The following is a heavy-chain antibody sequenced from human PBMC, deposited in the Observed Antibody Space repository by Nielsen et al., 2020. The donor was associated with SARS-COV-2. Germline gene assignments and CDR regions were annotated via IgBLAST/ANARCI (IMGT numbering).Heavy chain of an antibody. CDR3: ARGFCSSTSCYGAIFDY. V-gene: IGHV4-34*01. CDR1: GGSFSGYY. Sequence: SETLSLTCAVYGGSFSGYYWSWIRQPPGKGLEWIGEINHSGSTNYNPSLKSRVTISVDTSKNQFSLKLSSVTAADTAVYYCARGFCSSTSCYGAIFDYWGQGTLVTASS. J-gene: IGHJ4*02. D-gene: IGHD2-2*01. CDR2: INHSGST.